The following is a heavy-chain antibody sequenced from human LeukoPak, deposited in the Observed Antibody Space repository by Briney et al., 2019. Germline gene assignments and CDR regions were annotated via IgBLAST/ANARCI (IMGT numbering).Heavy chain of an antibody. V-gene: IGHV4-59*01. CDR2: IYYSGST. CDR3: ARVASSSSWYYYYYGMDV. J-gene: IGHJ6*02. Sequence: PSETLSLTCTVSGGSISSYYWSWIRQPPGKGLEWIGYIYYSGSTNYNPSLKGRVTISVDTSKNQFSLKLSSVTAADTAVYYCARVASSSSWYYYYYGMDVWGQGTTVTVSS. D-gene: IGHD6-13*01. CDR1: GGSISSYY.